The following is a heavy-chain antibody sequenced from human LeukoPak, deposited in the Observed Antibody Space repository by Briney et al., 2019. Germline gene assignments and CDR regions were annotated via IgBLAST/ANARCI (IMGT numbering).Heavy chain of an antibody. J-gene: IGHJ4*02. V-gene: IGHV4-4*09. CDR1: GASISSDY. CDR2: IYSSGTT. CDR3: SRLLPSRPDFYFDY. D-gene: IGHD6-6*01. Sequence: SETLSLTCTVSGASISSDYWSWIRQPPGRRPEWIGYIYSSGTTKYNPSLQSRVTISIDTSKNQFSLKLTSMTAAATAVYFCSRLLPSRPDFYFDYWGQGTLVTVSS.